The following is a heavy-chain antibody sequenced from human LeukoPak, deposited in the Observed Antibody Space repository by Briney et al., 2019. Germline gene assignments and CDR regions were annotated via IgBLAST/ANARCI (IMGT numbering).Heavy chain of an antibody. CDR2: IYYSGST. J-gene: IGHJ6*04. CDR1: GGSISSSNW. Sequence: PSGTLSLTCAVSGGSISSSNWWSWVRQPPGKGLGWIGEIYYSGSTNYNPSLKSRVTISVDKSKNQFSLKLSSVTAADTAVYYCARDRIVVVPYYYYGMDVWGKGTTVTVSS. V-gene: IGHV4-4*02. D-gene: IGHD2-2*01. CDR3: ARDRIVVVPYYYYGMDV.